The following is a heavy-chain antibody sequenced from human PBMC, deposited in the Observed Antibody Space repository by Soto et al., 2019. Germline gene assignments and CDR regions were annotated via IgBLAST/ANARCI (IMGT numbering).Heavy chain of an antibody. CDR3: ARHVGSNYIDF. CDR1: GYNFSNYW. CDR2: IYPGDSDT. Sequence: GESLKISCQGSGYNFSNYWIAWVRQMPGKGLEWMGFIYPGDSDTRYNPSFQGQVTIAADKSVNTAYLQWSSLKASDTAKYHCARHVGSNYIDFWGQGTLVTVSS. D-gene: IGHD1-26*01. J-gene: IGHJ4*02. V-gene: IGHV5-51*01.